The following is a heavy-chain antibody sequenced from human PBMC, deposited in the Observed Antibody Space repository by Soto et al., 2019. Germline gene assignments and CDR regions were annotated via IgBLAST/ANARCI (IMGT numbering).Heavy chain of an antibody. Sequence: VKVSCKASGGTFSSYAISWVRQAPGQGLEWMGGIIPIFGTANYAQKFQGRVTITADKSTSTAYMELSSLRSEDTAVYYCARTPDYGGNSSLFGYWGLGTLVTVSS. D-gene: IGHD4-17*01. V-gene: IGHV1-69*06. CDR3: ARTPDYGGNSSLFGY. CDR2: IIPIFGTA. J-gene: IGHJ4*02. CDR1: GGTFSSYA.